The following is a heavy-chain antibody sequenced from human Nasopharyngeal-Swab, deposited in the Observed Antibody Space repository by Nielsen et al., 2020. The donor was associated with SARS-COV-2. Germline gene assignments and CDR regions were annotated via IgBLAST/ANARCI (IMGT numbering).Heavy chain of an antibody. V-gene: IGHV3-7*01. J-gene: IGHJ6*02. Sequence: GESLKISCAASGFTFSSYWITWVRQAPGKGLEWVANIKQDGSEKYYVDSVKGRFTISRDNAKNSLYLQMNSLRAEDTAVYYCARDTTMVRGIITTTYYYYGMDVWGQGTTVTVSS. D-gene: IGHD3-10*01. CDR1: GFTFSSYW. CDR3: ARDTTMVRGIITTTYYYYGMDV. CDR2: IKQDGSEK.